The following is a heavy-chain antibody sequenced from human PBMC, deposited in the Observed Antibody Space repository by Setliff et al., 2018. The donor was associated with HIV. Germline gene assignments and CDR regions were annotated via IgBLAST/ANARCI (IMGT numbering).Heavy chain of an antibody. V-gene: IGHV3-30*02. CDR3: AKSCDVPSKPGPYYYSMDV. CDR1: GFTFSSYG. D-gene: IGHD2-2*01. Sequence: GGSLRLSCAASGFTFSSYGMRWVRQAPGKGLEWVAFIRYDASNKFYADSVKGRFTISRDNSKNTLFLQLNSLRVDDTAVYYCAKSCDVPSKPGPYYYSMDVWGKGTTVTVSS. J-gene: IGHJ6*03. CDR2: IRYDASNK.